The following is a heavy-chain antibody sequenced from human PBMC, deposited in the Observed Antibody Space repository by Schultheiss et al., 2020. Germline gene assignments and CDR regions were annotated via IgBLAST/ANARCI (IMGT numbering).Heavy chain of an antibody. Sequence: SQTLSLTCSVSGGSVSRGSYWSWIRQAPGKGLEWIGYIYYTGSTNYNPSVKSRVTMSEDTSKNQVSMKLNSVTAPETAVYYFARGADAYKPRYWGQGTLVTVTS. CDR2: IYYTGST. CDR1: GGSVSRGSY. J-gene: IGHJ4*02. V-gene: IGHV4-61*01. D-gene: IGHD5-24*01. CDR3: ARGADAYKPRY.